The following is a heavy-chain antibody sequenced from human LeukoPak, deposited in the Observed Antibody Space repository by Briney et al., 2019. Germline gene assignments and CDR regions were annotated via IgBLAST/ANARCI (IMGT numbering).Heavy chain of an antibody. J-gene: IGHJ4*02. Sequence: AASVKVSCTVSGYTLTELSMHWVRQAPGKGLEWMGGFDPEDGETIYAQKFQGRVTMTEDTSTDTAYMELSSLRSEDTAVYYCATDDQWELLPTTYWGQGTLVTVSS. CDR1: GYTLTELS. CDR3: ATDDQWELLPTTY. CDR2: FDPEDGET. V-gene: IGHV1-24*01. D-gene: IGHD1-26*01.